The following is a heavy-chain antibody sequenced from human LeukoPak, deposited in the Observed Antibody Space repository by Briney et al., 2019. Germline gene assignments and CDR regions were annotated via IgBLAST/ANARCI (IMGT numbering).Heavy chain of an antibody. D-gene: IGHD2-15*01. CDR2: INHSGST. Sequence: SETLSLTCAVYGVSFSGYYWSWIRQPPGKGLEWIGEINHSGSTNYNPSLKSRVTISVDASKNQFSLRLSSVTAADTAVYYCAGGYCSGGSCHINSYYDYGMDVWGQGTTVTVSS. CDR1: GVSFSGYY. V-gene: IGHV4-34*01. J-gene: IGHJ6*02. CDR3: AGGYCSGGSCHINSYYDYGMDV.